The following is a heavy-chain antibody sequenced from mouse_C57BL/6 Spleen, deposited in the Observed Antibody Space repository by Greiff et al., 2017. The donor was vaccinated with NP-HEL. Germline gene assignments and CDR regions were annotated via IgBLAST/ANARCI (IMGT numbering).Heavy chain of an antibody. CDR1: GYTFTSYW. J-gene: IGHJ2*01. D-gene: IGHD1-1*01. CDR2: IHPNSGST. Sequence: VQLQQSGAELVKPGASVKLSCKASGYTFTSYWMHWVKQRPGQGLEWIGMIHPNSGSTNYNEKFKSKATLTVDKSSSTAYMQLSSQTSEDSAVYYCARDYGSSYENYFDYWGQGTTLTVSS. CDR3: ARDYGSSYENYFDY. V-gene: IGHV1-64*01.